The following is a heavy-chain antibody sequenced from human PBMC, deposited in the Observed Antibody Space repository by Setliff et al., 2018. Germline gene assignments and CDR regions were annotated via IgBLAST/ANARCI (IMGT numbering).Heavy chain of an antibody. D-gene: IGHD3-22*01. V-gene: IGHV1-2*07. J-gene: IGHJ4*01. CDR2: INPKNGDI. CDR3: ARRDGRSGYLGFDL. Sequence: ASVKVSCKVSGYTLTELSMHWVRQAPGQGLEWMGRINPKNGDIFYAPKFAGRVTMTRDTPISTVYMELSLLTSDDTAVYFCARRDGRSGYLGFDLWGHGSLVTVSS. CDR1: GYTLTELS.